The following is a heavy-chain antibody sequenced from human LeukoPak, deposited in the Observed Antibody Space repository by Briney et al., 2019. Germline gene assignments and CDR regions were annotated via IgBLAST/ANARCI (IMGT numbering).Heavy chain of an antibody. D-gene: IGHD5-12*01. J-gene: IGHJ4*02. CDR1: GFTFSSYA. CDR3: ARGGMVATIEN. Sequence: PGGSLRLSCATSGFTFSSYAMSWVRQAPGKGLEWVSVIDSVDGAYYADSVKGRFIISRDNSKNTLYLQMNSLRAEDTAVYYCARGGMVATIENWGQGTLVTVSS. CDR2: IDSVDGA. V-gene: IGHV3-53*01.